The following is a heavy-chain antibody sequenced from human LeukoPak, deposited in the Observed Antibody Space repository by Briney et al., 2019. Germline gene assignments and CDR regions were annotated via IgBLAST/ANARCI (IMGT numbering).Heavy chain of an antibody. CDR3: ARQRGSRYYYDSSGAGGYFDY. D-gene: IGHD3-22*01. Sequence: SETLSLTCAVYGGSFSGYYWSWIRQPPGKGLEWIGEINHSGSTYYNPSLKSRVTISVDTSKNQFSLKLSSVTAADTAVYYCARQRGSRYYYDSSGAGGYFDYWGQGTLVTVSS. V-gene: IGHV4-34*09. CDR1: GGSFSGYY. J-gene: IGHJ4*02. CDR2: INHSGST.